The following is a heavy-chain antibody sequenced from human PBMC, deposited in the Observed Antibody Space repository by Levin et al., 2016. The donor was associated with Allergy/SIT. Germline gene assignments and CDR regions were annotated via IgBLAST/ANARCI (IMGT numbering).Heavy chain of an antibody. V-gene: IGHV1-2*04. CDR1: GYTFTGYY. J-gene: IGHJ6*02. CDR2: INPNSGGT. Sequence: ASVKVSCKASGYTFTGYYMHWVRQAPGQGLEWMGWINPNSGGTNYAQKFQGWVTMTRDTSISTAYMELSRLRSDDTAVYYCARAQYSSSIYYYYYYGMDVWGQGTTVTVSS. CDR3: ARAQYSSSIYYYYYYGMDV. D-gene: IGHD6-6*01.